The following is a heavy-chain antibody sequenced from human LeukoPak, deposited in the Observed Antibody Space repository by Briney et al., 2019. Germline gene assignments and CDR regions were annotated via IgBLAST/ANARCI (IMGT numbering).Heavy chain of an antibody. CDR1: GFTFSDYD. CDR3: AKGGGNWNDERGYYFDH. D-gene: IGHD1-20*01. Sequence: PGGSLRLSCAASGFTFSDYDMHWVRQATGKGLEWVSAIGTAGDTYYTGSVKGRFTISRENAKNSLYLQMNSLRAEDTAVYYCAKGGGNWNDERGYYFDHWGQGTLVTVSS. V-gene: IGHV3-13*01. J-gene: IGHJ4*02. CDR2: IGTAGDT.